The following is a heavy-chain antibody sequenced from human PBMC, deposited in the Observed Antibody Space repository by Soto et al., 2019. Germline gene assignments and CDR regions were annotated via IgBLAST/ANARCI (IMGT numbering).Heavy chain of an antibody. CDR2: ILPVFGTT. CDR1: GYTSSNYG. CDR3: ARDPDEVVGTDYHYYGMDV. J-gene: IGHJ6*02. V-gene: IGHV1-69*06. Sequence: SVKVSSKASGYTSSNYGVSWVRQATGQGLEWMGGILPVFGTTTYARNFQGRITITADKSTSTVYMELTSLRSDDTATYYCARDPDEVVGTDYHYYGMDVWDQGATVTVSS. D-gene: IGHD1-26*01.